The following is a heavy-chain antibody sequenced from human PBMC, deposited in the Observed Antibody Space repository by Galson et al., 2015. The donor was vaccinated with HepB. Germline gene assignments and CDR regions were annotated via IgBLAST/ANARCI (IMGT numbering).Heavy chain of an antibody. Sequence: SVKVSCKASGYTFTSYGISWVRQAPGQGLEWMGWISAYNGNTNYAQKLQGRVTMTTDTSTSTAYMELRSLRSDDTAVYYCARDQRGFGRIVGATEYFDYWGQGTLVTVSS. D-gene: IGHD1-26*01. CDR2: ISAYNGNT. V-gene: IGHV1-18*01. CDR3: ARDQRGFGRIVGATEYFDY. J-gene: IGHJ4*02. CDR1: GYTFTSYG.